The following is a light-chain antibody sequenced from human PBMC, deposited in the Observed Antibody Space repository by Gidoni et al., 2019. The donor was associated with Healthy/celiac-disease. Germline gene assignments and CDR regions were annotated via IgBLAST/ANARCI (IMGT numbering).Light chain of an antibody. CDR2: YDC. CDR1: NSNIGNSA. Sequence: QSVLTQPPSVSEAPRQRVTISCSGSNSNIGNSAVNWYQQLPVQSPKLLIYYDCLLPSGVSDLFSGSKSGTSASLAIIGLQSEDEADYYCAAWYDSLNGWVFGGGTKLTVL. CDR3: AAWYDSLNGWV. J-gene: IGLJ3*02. V-gene: IGLV1-36*01.